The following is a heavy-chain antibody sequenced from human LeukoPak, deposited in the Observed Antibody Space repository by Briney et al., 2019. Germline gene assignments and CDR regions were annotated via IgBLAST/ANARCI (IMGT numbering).Heavy chain of an antibody. D-gene: IGHD1-26*01. CDR3: ARSLRLGEFDP. Sequence: GASVTVSCKASGYTFTSYGISWVRQAPGQGLEWMGWISAYNGNTNYAQTLQGRVTMTTDTSTSTAYMELRSLRSDDTAVYYCARSLRLGEFDPWGEGTLVTVSS. J-gene: IGHJ5*02. CDR2: ISAYNGNT. CDR1: GYTFTSYG. V-gene: IGHV1-18*01.